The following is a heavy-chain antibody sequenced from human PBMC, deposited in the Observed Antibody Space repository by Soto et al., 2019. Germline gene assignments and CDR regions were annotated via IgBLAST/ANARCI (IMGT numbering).Heavy chain of an antibody. J-gene: IGHJ6*03. CDR2: IYYSGST. D-gene: IGHD3-22*01. Sequence: SETLSLTCTFSGASINNYYWSWIRQPPGKGLEWIGYIYYSGSTSYNPSLKSRVTISVDTSKNQFSLKLSSVTAADTAFYYCAGGGSIVVATRRLMDVWGKGTTVTVSS. V-gene: IGHV4-59*08. CDR3: AGGGSIVVATRRLMDV. CDR1: GASINNYY.